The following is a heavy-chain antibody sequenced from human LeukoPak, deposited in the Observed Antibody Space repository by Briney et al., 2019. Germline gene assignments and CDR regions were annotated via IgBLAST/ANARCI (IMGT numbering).Heavy chain of an antibody. CDR3: ARDPDSGYDFFDY. J-gene: IGHJ4*02. Sequence: SSETLSLTCTVSGGSISSGSYYWSWIRQPAGKGLEWIGRIYTSGSTNYNPYPKSRVTISVDTSKNQFSLKLSSVTAADTAVYYCARDPDSGYDFFDYWGQGTLVTVSS. CDR1: GGSISSGSYY. CDR2: IYTSGST. V-gene: IGHV4-61*02. D-gene: IGHD5-12*01.